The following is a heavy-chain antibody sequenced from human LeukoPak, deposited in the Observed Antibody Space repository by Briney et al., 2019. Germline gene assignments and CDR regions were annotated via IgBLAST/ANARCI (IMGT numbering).Heavy chain of an antibody. D-gene: IGHD3-3*01. Sequence: GGSLRLSCAASGFTFSSYWMHWVRQASGKGLVWVSRINSDGSSTSYADSVKGRFTISRDNAKNTLYLQMNSLRAEDTAVYYCARALSWEWLLSEGWFDPWGQGTLVTVSS. CDR2: INSDGSST. CDR1: GFTFSSYW. CDR3: ARALSWEWLLSEGWFDP. J-gene: IGHJ5*02. V-gene: IGHV3-74*01.